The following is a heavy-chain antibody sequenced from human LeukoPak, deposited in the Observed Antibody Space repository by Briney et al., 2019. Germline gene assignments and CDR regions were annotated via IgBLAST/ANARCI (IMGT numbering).Heavy chain of an antibody. CDR3: AKGGLVPTLHI. CDR2: INGNGGST. CDR1: GFTFSNYA. V-gene: IGHV3-23*01. J-gene: IGHJ3*02. D-gene: IGHD3/OR15-3a*01. Sequence: PGRSLRLSGAASGFTFSNYAMSSARQSPREWLEWVSGINGNGGSTYKADSGKGRFTISRDNSKNTLCTQMNSLRPEDPAVHYCAKGGLVPTLHIWGQGTMVTVSS.